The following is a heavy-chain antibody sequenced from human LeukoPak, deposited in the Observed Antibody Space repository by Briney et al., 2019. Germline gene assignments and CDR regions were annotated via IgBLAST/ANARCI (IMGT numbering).Heavy chain of an antibody. Sequence: GGSLRLSCAASGFTVSSNYMSWVRQAPGKGLEWVSVIYSGGSTYYADSVKGRFTISRDNSKNTLYLQMNSLRAEDTAVYYCARASALHSQFDYWGQGTLVTVSS. V-gene: IGHV3-53*01. CDR3: ARASALHSQFDY. D-gene: IGHD2-21*02. CDR2: IYSGGST. J-gene: IGHJ4*02. CDR1: GFTVSSNY.